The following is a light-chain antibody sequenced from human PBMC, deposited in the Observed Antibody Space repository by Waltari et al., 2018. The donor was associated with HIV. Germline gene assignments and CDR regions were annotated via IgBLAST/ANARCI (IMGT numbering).Light chain of an antibody. Sequence: QTVVTQEPSFSVSPGGTVTLTCGLTSGSVSTSYYPSWYQQTPGQAPRTLIYVTNTRSSGVPGRFSGSILGNKAALTITGAQADDESDYYCVLYMGSGIRVFGGGTKLTVL. V-gene: IGLV8-61*01. CDR2: VTN. CDR3: VLYMGSGIRV. CDR1: SGSVSTSYY. J-gene: IGLJ2*01.